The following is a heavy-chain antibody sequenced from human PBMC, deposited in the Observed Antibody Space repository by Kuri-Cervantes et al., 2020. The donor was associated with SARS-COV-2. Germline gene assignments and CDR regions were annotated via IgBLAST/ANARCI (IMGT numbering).Heavy chain of an antibody. CDR2: IYPGDSDT. D-gene: IGHD5-12*01. V-gene: IGHV5-51*01. CDR3: ARQGGYSGYDESYYFDY. Sequence: KVSCKGSGYSFTSYWIGWVRQMPGKGLEWMGIIYPGDSDTRYSPSFQGQVTISADKSISTAYLQWSSLKASDTAMYYCARQGGYSGYDESYYFDYWGQGTLVTVSS. J-gene: IGHJ4*02. CDR1: GYSFTSYW.